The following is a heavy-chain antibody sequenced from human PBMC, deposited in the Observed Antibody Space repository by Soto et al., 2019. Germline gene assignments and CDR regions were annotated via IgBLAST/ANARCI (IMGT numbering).Heavy chain of an antibody. J-gene: IGHJ4*02. V-gene: IGHV3-7*01. D-gene: IGHD3-9*01. CDR3: ARVLTGAFDC. CDR2: IKQEGSEK. CDR1: GFTFSSYW. Sequence: EVQLVESGGGLVQPGGSLRLSCAASGFTFSSYWMSWVRQAPGKGLKWVANIKQEGSEKYYVDSVKGRFTISGDNAKTSLYLQMTSLRAEDTAVYYWARVLTGAFDCGGQGTLGTFAS.